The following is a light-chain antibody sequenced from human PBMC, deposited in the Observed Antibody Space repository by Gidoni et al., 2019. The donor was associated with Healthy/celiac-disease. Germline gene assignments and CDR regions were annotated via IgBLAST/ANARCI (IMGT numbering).Light chain of an antibody. J-gene: IGKJ3*01. CDR3: QQSYSTPFT. CDR1: QSISSY. V-gene: IGKV1-39*01. CDR2: AAS. Sequence: DIQMTQSPSSLSASVGDRVTITCRASQSISSYLNWYQQKPGKAPKLLIYAASSLQIGVPSSFSGSGSGTDFTLTISSLQPEDFATYYCQQSYSTPFTCGPGTKVDIK.